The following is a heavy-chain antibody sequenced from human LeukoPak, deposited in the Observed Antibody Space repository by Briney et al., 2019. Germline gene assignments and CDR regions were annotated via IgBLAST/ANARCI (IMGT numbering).Heavy chain of an antibody. CDR3: ARDEAAAADNWFDP. J-gene: IGHJ5*02. D-gene: IGHD6-13*01. CDR2: IYHSGST. CDR1: GYSTSSGYY. V-gene: IGHV4-38-2*02. Sequence: MSSETLSLTCAVSGYSTSSGYYWGWIRQPPGKGLEWIGSIYHSGSTYYNPSLKSRVTISVDTSKNQFSLKLSSVTAADTAVYYCARDEAAAADNWFDPWGQGTLVTVSS.